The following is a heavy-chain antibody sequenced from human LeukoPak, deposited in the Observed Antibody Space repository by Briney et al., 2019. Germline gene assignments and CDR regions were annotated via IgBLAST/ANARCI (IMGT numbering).Heavy chain of an antibody. Sequence: SETLSLTCAVYGGSFSGYYWSWIRQPPGKGLEWIGEINHSGSTNYNPSLKSRGTISDDASKNQFSLKLSSVTAADTAIYYCARGANWYYFDTWGQGTQVTVSS. CDR2: INHSGST. J-gene: IGHJ4*02. CDR1: GGSFSGYY. CDR3: ARGANWYYFDT. V-gene: IGHV4-34*01. D-gene: IGHD1-1*01.